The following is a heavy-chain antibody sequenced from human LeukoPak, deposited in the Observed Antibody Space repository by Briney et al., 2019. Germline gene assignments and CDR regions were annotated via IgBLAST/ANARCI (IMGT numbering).Heavy chain of an antibody. D-gene: IGHD2-2*01. J-gene: IGHJ5*02. CDR2: IYTSGST. V-gene: IGHV4-61*02. CDR1: GGSISSGSYY. CDR3: ARAPSMPRFDP. Sequence: SETLSLTCTVSGGSISSGSYYWSWIRQPAGKGLEWIGRIYTSGSTNYNPSLKSRFTISVDTSKNQFSLKLSSVTAADTAVYYCARAPSMPRFDPWGQGTLVTVSS.